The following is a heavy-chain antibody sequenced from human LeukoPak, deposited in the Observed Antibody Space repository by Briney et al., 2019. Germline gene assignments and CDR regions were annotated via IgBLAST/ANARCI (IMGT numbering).Heavy chain of an antibody. CDR3: TKDQAYNWNYVFDY. V-gene: IGHV3-23*01. J-gene: IGHJ4*02. Sequence: GGSLRLSCAASGFTFSSYAMSWVRQAPGKGLDWVSTISASGGSTYYADSVKGRFTISRDNSKNTLYVQMNSLRAEDTAVYYCTKDQAYNWNYVFDYRGQGTLVTVSS. CDR2: ISASGGST. CDR1: GFTFSSYA. D-gene: IGHD1-7*01.